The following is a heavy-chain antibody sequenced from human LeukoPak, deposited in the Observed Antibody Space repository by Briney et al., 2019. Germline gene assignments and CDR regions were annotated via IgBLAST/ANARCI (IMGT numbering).Heavy chain of an antibody. CDR2: LDPNSGNT. CDR3: ARTYYYDSADFRILYGMDV. CDR1: GYTFTAYD. J-gene: IGHJ6*02. D-gene: IGHD3-22*01. Sequence: ASVKVSCKASGYTFTAYDINWVRQATGQGLGWMGWLDPNSGNTGYAQKSQGRVTMTRNTSIRTAYMELSSLRSEDTAVYYCARTYYYDSADFRILYGMDVWGQGTTVTVSS. V-gene: IGHV1-8*01.